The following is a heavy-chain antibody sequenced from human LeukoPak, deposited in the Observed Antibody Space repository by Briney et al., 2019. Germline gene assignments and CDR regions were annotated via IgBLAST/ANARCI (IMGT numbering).Heavy chain of an antibody. CDR1: GFTFSNYW. CDR3: ARRRTIGDYDY. J-gene: IGHJ4*02. V-gene: IGHV3-74*01. CDR2: ISSDGSSA. Sequence: GGSLRLSCAASGFTFSNYWMHWVRQAPGKGLTWASRISSDGSSADYADSVKGRFTISRDNAKNTLYLQMNSLRVEDTAVYYCARRRTIGDYDYWGQGTLVTVSS. D-gene: IGHD3-16*01.